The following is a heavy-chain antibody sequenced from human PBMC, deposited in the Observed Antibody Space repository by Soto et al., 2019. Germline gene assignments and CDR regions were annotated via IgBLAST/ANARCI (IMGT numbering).Heavy chain of an antibody. V-gene: IGHV3-30-3*01. CDR3: SRAPSGSYPEFDY. CDR1: GFIFRSYT. CDR2: ITYDGSNQ. J-gene: IGHJ4*02. D-gene: IGHD1-26*01. Sequence: GGSLRLSCAASGFIFRSYTMHWVRQAPGKGLEWLGVITYDGSNQYYADSVKGRFTISRANSRNMLYLQMNSRRPDDTAVYYCSRAPSGSYPEFDYWGQGTLVTV.